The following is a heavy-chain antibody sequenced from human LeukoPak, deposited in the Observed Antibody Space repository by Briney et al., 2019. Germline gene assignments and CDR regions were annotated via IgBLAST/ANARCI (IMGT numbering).Heavy chain of an antibody. CDR3: ARGGPIIVVVPAAPTNNWFDP. D-gene: IGHD2-2*01. CDR2: ISAYNGNT. CDR1: GYTFTSYG. Sequence: ASVKVSCKASGYTFTSYGISWVRQAPGQGLEWMGWISAYNGNTNYAQKLQGRVTMTIDTSTSTAYMELRSLRSDDTAVYYCARGGPIIVVVPAAPTNNWFDPWGQGTLVTVSS. V-gene: IGHV1-18*04. J-gene: IGHJ5*02.